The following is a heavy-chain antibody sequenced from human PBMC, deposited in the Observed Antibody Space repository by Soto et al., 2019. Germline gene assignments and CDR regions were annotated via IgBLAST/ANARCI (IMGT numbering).Heavy chain of an antibody. CDR2: FDTEDGET. CDR3: ATVHGLRCLEWLWAYYFDS. J-gene: IGHJ4*02. Sequence: ASVKVSCKVSGYTLTELSMHWVRQAPGKGLEWMGGFDTEDGETIYAQKFQGRVTMTEDTSTDTAYMELSSMRSEDTAVYYCATVHGLRCLEWLWAYYFDSWGQGTLVTVSA. D-gene: IGHD3-3*01. V-gene: IGHV1-24*01. CDR1: GYTLTELS.